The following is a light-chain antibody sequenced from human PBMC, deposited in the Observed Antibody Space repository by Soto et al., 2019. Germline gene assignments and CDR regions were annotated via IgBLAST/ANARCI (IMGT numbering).Light chain of an antibody. CDR2: SAS. Sequence: EIVLTQSPGSLSLSPGERATLSCRASQSVDSTFFAWYQKKPGQAPRLLIYSASKRATGVPDRFSGSGSGTDFLRTISRLEPDAFAVYYCQQYMSSVTFGQGTKVDI. J-gene: IGKJ1*01. CDR3: QQYMSSVT. CDR1: QSVDSTF. V-gene: IGKV3-20*01.